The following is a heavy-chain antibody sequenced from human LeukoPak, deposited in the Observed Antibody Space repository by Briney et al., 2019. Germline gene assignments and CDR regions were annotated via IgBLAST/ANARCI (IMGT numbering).Heavy chain of an antibody. Sequence: ASVKVSCKASGYTFSGYYMNWVRQAPGQGLEGMGWMNPNSSATSYAQRFQGRVTMTRDTSISTAYMELSRLSSDDTAVYYCAAARPSNFFDYWGQGTLVTVSS. CDR3: AAARPSNFFDY. CDR2: MNPNSSAT. V-gene: IGHV1-2*02. CDR1: GYTFSGYY. J-gene: IGHJ4*02. D-gene: IGHD6-6*01.